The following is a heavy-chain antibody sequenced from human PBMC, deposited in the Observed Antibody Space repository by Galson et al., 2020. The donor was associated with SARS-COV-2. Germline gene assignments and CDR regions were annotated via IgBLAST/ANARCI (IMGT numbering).Heavy chain of an antibody. D-gene: IGHD4-4*01. J-gene: IGHJ6*03. V-gene: IGHV3-74*01. CDR3: ARGATVTTSYYYYYYMDV. CDR1: GSTFSSYW. Sequence: GGSLRLSCAASGSTFSSYWMHWVRQAPGKGLVWVSRINDDGSSTSYADFVKGRFTISRDNAKNTLYLQMNSLRAEDTAVYYCARGATVTTSYYYYYYMDVWGKGTMVTVSS. CDR2: INDDGSST.